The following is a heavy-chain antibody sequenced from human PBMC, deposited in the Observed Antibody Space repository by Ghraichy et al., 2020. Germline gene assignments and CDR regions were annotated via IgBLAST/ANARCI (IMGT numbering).Heavy chain of an antibody. CDR1: GFTLRMYA. CDR2: ISGSGGST. V-gene: IGHV3-23*01. J-gene: IGHJ4*02. D-gene: IGHD2-21*02. Sequence: GGSLRLSCEASGFTLRMYAMSWVRQAPGKGLDWVSGISGSGGSTDYANSVKGRFTISRNNSKSTLLLQMKSLRAEDTAVYYGARVHCGGDCFVDYWGQGTLVTVSS. CDR3: ARVHCGGDCFVDY.